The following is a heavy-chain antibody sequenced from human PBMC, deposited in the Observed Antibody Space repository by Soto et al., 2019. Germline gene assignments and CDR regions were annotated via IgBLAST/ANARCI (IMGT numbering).Heavy chain of an antibody. D-gene: IGHD6-13*01. Sequence: EVQLLESGGGLVQPGGSLRLSCAASGFTFSNFDMSWVRQAPGKGLEWVSGISTSGGTTYYADSVKGRFTSSRDNSKNTLYLQMTSLRAEDPAVYYCATGTAALAHWGQGTLVTVSS. CDR3: ATGTAALAH. CDR1: GFTFSNFD. J-gene: IGHJ1*01. V-gene: IGHV3-23*01. CDR2: ISTSGGTT.